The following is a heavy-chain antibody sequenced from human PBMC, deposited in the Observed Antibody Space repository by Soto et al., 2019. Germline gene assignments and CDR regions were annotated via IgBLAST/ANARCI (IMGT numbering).Heavy chain of an antibody. V-gene: IGHV5-51*01. CDR3: ARSLYCIGRSCYLDN. CDR1: GYSFTSYW. CDR2: IYPDDSDI. Sequence: PGESLKISCKGSGYSFTSYWIYWMRQMPGKGLECVGIIYPDDSDIRYSPSFHGHVTISADRSSSTAFLQWSSLKASDTAIYYCARSLYCIGRSCYLDNWGRGTRVTVSS. D-gene: IGHD2-8*02. J-gene: IGHJ4*02.